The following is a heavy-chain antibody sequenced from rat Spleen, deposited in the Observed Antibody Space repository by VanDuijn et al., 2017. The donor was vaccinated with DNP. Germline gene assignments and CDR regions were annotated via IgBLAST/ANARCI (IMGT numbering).Heavy chain of an antibody. CDR1: GYSITRNYR. CDR2: INSAGST. D-gene: IGHD5-1*01. J-gene: IGHJ2*01. V-gene: IGHV3-3*01. Sequence: EVQLQESGPGLVESSQSLSLTCSVTGYSITRNYRWSWIRKFPGNTLEWMGYINSAGSTDYNPSLKIRISITRDTSKNQFFLQVNSVTTEDTATYYCAVQLGVFDYWGQGVMVTVSS. CDR3: AVQLGVFDY.